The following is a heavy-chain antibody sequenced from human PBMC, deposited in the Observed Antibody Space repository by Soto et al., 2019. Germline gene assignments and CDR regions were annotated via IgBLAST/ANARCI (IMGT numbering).Heavy chain of an antibody. CDR1: GYTFSNYA. Sequence: QLLDSGGGLVPPGGSLRLSCAASGYTFSNYAMSWIRQAPGKGLEWVSTIRGNGDGAYYTDSVKGRFTISRDNSKNTLSLQMNSLRVEDTALYYCAAAGAASFDLWGQGTMVTVSS. CDR2: IRGNGDGA. V-gene: IGHV3-23*01. CDR3: AAAGAASFDL. J-gene: IGHJ3*01. D-gene: IGHD3-10*01.